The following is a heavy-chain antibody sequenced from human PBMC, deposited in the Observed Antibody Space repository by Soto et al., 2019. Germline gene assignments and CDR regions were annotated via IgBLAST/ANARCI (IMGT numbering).Heavy chain of an antibody. CDR1: GGTFSSYA. J-gene: IGHJ4*02. V-gene: IGHV1-69*13. CDR3: ARDYYDSSGPLDY. CDR2: IIPIFGTA. D-gene: IGHD3-22*01. Sequence: GASVKVSCKASGGTFSSYAISWVRQAPGQGLEWMGGIIPIFGTANYAQKFQGRVTITADESTSTAYMELSSLRSEDTAVYYCARDYYDSSGPLDYWGQGTLVTVSS.